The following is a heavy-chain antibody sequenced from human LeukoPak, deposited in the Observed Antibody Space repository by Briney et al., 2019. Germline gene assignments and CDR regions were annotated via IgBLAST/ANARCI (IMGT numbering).Heavy chain of an antibody. CDR2: IKLDGSNK. CDR3: AREGYYGSGSPPSLYFDY. J-gene: IGHJ4*02. D-gene: IGHD3-10*01. V-gene: IGHV3-7*01. Sequence: GGSLRLSCVASGFTFGKYWMSWVRQAPGKGLEWVANIKLDGSNKYYADSVKGRFTISRDNSRSTLYLQMNSLRPEDTAIYYCAREGYYGSGSPPSLYFDYWGQGTLVTVSS. CDR1: GFTFGKYW.